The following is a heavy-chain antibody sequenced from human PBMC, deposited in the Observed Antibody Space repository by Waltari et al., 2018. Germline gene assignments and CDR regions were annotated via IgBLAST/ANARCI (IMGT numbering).Heavy chain of an antibody. V-gene: IGHV1-3*04. CDR1: RYPFTHSA. J-gene: IGHJ2*01. Sequence: QFHLVTSGLEVKYPGASVTLSCAASRYPFTHSAIHWVRQAPGEGREWIGWIATDIGDTRYSRNCQDRCTITRDTSAKIVYMELSSLRSEDTGVYFCARDCGIYCSAHWYFDLWGRGTLLTVSS. D-gene: IGHD3-9*01. CDR3: ARDCGIYCSAHWYFDL. CDR2: IATDIGDT.